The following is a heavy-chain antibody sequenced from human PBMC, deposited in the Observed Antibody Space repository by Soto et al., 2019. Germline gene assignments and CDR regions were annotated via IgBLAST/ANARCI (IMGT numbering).Heavy chain of an antibody. Sequence: QVQLVQSGAEVKKPGSSVKVSCKASGGTFSSYAISWVRQAPGQGLEWMGGIIPIFGTANYAQKFQGRVTITADESTSTADMELSSLRSEDTAVYYCASVTSLSGYDWGYFDYWGQGTLVTVSS. J-gene: IGHJ4*02. CDR3: ASVTSLSGYDWGYFDY. D-gene: IGHD5-12*01. V-gene: IGHV1-69*01. CDR1: GGTFSSYA. CDR2: IIPIFGTA.